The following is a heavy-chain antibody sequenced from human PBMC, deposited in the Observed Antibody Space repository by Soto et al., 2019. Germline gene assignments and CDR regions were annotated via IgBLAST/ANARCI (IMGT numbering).Heavy chain of an antibody. CDR1: GFTFNTYR. CDR3: ASGGVAGVETYYNDF. J-gene: IGHJ5*01. Sequence: PGGSLRLSCAASGFTFNTYRMRWVRQAPGKGLVWVSRINNDASSTSYADSVKGRLTVSRDNAENTVYPHLYNLRAEDTAVYYCASGGVAGVETYYNDFWGGGAPVTVSS. D-gene: IGHD3-10*01. CDR2: INNDASST. V-gene: IGHV3-74*01.